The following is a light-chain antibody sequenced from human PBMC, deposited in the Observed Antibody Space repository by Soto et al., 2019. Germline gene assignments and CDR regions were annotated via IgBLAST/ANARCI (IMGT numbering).Light chain of an antibody. CDR3: CSYTSSINYV. CDR1: SSDFDIYKY. J-gene: IGLJ1*01. Sequence: QSALTQPASVSGSPGQSITISCTGTSSDFDIYKYVSWYQQHPGKAPKLMIYQVTNRPSGVSNRFSGSTSGNTASLTISGLQAEDEADYYCCSYTSSINYVFGTGIKLTVL. V-gene: IGLV2-14*01. CDR2: QVT.